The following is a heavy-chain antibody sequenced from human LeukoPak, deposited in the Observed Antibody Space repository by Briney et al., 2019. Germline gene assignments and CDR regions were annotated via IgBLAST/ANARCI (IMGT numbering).Heavy chain of an antibody. CDR3: AARPGEVAVPYDY. V-gene: IGHV3-23*01. Sequence: GGSLRLSCAASGFTFSTYAMSWVRQAPGKGLEWVSLISRGGDVTYYADSVKGRFTISRDSSKNTLYLQMHSLRAEDTAVYYCAARPGEVAVPYDYWGQGTLVTVSS. J-gene: IGHJ4*02. CDR2: ISRGGDVT. CDR1: GFTFSTYA. D-gene: IGHD2-15*01.